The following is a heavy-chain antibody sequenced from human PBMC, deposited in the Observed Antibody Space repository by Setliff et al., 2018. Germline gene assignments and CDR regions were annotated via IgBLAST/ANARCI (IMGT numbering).Heavy chain of an antibody. V-gene: IGHV4-38-2*02. Sequence: LSLTCTVSGYSISSGYIWGWIRQPPGKGLEWVGNIGHTGSINYNPSLKTRLTISRDTSKNQVSLKLNSVTATDTAVYYCARDLGHGGDSDYWGQGILVTVSS. CDR3: ARDLGHGGDSDY. D-gene: IGHD2-21*02. CDR2: IGHTGSI. J-gene: IGHJ4*02. CDR1: GYSISSGYI.